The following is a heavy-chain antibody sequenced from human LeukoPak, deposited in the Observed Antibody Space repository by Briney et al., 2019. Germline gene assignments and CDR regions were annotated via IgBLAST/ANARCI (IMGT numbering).Heavy chain of an antibody. Sequence: GASLRLSCAASGFTFSSYAMSWVRQAPGKGLEWVSAISGSGGSTYYADSVKGRFTISRDNSKNTLYLQMNRLRAEDTAVYYCAKGASRYCSGGSCYSLFWGQGTLVTVSS. D-gene: IGHD2-15*01. V-gene: IGHV3-23*01. CDR2: ISGSGGST. CDR3: AKGASRYCSGGSCYSLF. J-gene: IGHJ4*02. CDR1: GFTFSSYA.